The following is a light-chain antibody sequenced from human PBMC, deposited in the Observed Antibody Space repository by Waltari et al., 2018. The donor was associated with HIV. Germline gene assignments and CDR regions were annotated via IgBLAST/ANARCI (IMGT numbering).Light chain of an antibody. CDR3: QQSYSTPCT. Sequence: DIQMTQSPSSLSASVGDRVTITCRASQSISTSLDLYQQKPGKAPKLLIYAASSLQSVVPSRFSGSGSGTDFTLTISSLQPEDFATYYCQQSYSTPCTFGQGTKLEIK. J-gene: IGKJ2*02. CDR2: AAS. V-gene: IGKV1-39*01. CDR1: QSISTS.